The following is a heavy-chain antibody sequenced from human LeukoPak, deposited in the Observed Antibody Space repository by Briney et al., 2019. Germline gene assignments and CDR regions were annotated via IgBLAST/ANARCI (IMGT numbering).Heavy chain of an antibody. D-gene: IGHD3-22*01. Sequence: GGSLRLSCAASGFTFSRYTMNWFRQAPGKGLEWISYISSNNRTIYYADSEKGRFTVSRDNAKNSLFLQMNSLRAEDTAVYYCARGYDSSGYYWLNYFDYWGQGTLVTVSS. CDR1: GFTFSRYT. CDR2: ISSNNRTI. J-gene: IGHJ4*02. V-gene: IGHV3-48*04. CDR3: ARGYDSSGYYWLNYFDY.